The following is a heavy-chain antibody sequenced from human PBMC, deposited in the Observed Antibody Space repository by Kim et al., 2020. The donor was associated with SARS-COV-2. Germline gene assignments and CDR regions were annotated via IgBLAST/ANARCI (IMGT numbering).Heavy chain of an antibody. D-gene: IGHD6-19*01. J-gene: IGHJ4*02. Sequence: GGSLRLSCAASGFTFSRYAMSWVRQAPGKGPEWIAAVNNGGNAYYANSAKGRFTVSRDNNRNTLDLQMNSLTAEDTALYFCPKDHPSSGWPTFDSRGQGT. V-gene: IGHV3-23*01. CDR3: PKDHPSSGWPTFDS. CDR1: GFTFSRYA. CDR2: VNNGGNA.